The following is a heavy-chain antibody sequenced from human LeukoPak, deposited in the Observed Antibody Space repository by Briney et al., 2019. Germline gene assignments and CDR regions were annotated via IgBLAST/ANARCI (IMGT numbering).Heavy chain of an antibody. J-gene: IGHJ4*02. CDR2: ISSSSSTI. CDR3: ARDPGVVGATRN. Sequence: PGGSLRLSCAASGFTFSSYSMNWVRQAPGKGLEWVSYISSSSSTIYYADSVKGRFTISRDNAKDSLYLQMNSLRAEDTAVYYCARDPGVVGATRNWGQGTLVTVSS. D-gene: IGHD1-26*01. V-gene: IGHV3-48*01. CDR1: GFTFSSYS.